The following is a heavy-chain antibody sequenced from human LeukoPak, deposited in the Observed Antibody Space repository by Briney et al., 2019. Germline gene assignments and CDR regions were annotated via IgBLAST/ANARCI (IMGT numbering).Heavy chain of an antibody. D-gene: IGHD3-10*01. V-gene: IGHV3-7*03. J-gene: IGHJ4*02. CDR2: INQDGMEK. CDR1: GFTFSSDW. Sequence: PGGSLRLSCAASGFTFSSDWMSWVRQAPGKGLEWGSNINQDGMEKYYVDSVKGGFTISRDKAKNSLYLQMNSLRAEDTAVYYCAKLWFGEDYFDYWGQGTLVTVSS. CDR3: AKLWFGEDYFDY.